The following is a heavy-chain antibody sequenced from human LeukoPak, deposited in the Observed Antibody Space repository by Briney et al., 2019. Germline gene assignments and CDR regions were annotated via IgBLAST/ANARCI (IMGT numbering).Heavy chain of an antibody. V-gene: IGHV3-30*04. D-gene: IGHD6-19*01. CDR3: ASFAIRIAVARNTFDY. CDR1: GFTFSSCA. J-gene: IGHJ4*02. Sequence: GGSLRLSCVASGFTFSSCAIHWVRQAPGKGLEWVAVISYDGSNKYYADSVKGRFTISRDNSKNTLYLQMNSLRAEDTAVYYCASFAIRIAVARNTFDYWGQGTLVTVSS. CDR2: ISYDGSNK.